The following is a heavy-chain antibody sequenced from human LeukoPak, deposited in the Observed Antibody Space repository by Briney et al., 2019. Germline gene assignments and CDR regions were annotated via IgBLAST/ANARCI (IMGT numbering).Heavy chain of an antibody. Sequence: SETLSLTCTVSGGSISSGGYYWSWIRQHPGKGLEWIGYIYYSGSTYHNPSLKSRVTISVDTSKNQFSLKLSSVTAADTAVYYCAAGSPHFRFDPWGQGTLVTVSS. V-gene: IGHV4-31*03. CDR3: AAGSPHFRFDP. D-gene: IGHD3-3*02. J-gene: IGHJ5*02. CDR1: GGSISSGGYY. CDR2: IYYSGST.